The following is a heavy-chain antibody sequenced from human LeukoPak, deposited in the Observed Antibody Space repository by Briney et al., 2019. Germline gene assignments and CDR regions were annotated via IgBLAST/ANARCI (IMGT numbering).Heavy chain of an antibody. CDR2: IKEDGSEK. CDR3: ARDSRRREDY. CDR1: GFTFSNYW. J-gene: IGHJ4*02. Sequence: GGSLRLSCAASGFTFSNYWMTWVRQAPGKGLEWVANIKEDGSEKYYVDSVKGRFTISRDNAKNSLYLQMNSLRPEDTAIYYCARDSRRREDYWGQGTLVTVSS. V-gene: IGHV3-7*03. D-gene: IGHD1-26*01.